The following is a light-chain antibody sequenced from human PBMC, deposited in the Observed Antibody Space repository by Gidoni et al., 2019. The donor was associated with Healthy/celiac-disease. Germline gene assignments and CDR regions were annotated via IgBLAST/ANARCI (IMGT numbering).Light chain of an antibody. CDR3: QQSYSTLLT. CDR2: AAS. CDR1: QSLSSY. J-gene: IGKJ4*01. Sequence: DIQMTQSPSSLSASVGDRVTITCRASQSLSSYLNWYQQKPGKATKLLIYAASSLQSGVPSRFSGSGSGTDFTLTISSLQPEDFATYYCQQSYSTLLTFGGGTKVEIK. V-gene: IGKV1-39*01.